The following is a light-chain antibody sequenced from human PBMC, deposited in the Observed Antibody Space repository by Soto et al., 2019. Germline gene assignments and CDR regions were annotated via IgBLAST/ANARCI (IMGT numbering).Light chain of an antibody. CDR3: QQYNKWPPYT. J-gene: IGKJ2*01. V-gene: IGKV3-15*01. CDR1: QSVSSN. Sequence: EIVMTQSPATLSVSPGERATLSCRASQSVSSNLAWYQQKPGQAPSLLIYGASTRATGIPARFSGSGSGTEFTLPISSLQSEDFAVYYCQQYNKWPPYTFGQGTKLEIK. CDR2: GAS.